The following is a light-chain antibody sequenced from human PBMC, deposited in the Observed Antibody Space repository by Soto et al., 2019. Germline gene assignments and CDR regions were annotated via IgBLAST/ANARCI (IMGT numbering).Light chain of an antibody. Sequence: QSALTQPASVSGSPGPSITISCTGTSSDVGGYNYVSWYQQHPGKAPKLIIYDVNNRPSWVSNRFSGSKSGNTASLTISGLQAEDEADYYCSSYTSSSTVVFGGGTKLTVL. CDR2: DVN. CDR1: SSDVGGYNY. V-gene: IGLV2-14*01. J-gene: IGLJ2*01. CDR3: SSYTSSSTVV.